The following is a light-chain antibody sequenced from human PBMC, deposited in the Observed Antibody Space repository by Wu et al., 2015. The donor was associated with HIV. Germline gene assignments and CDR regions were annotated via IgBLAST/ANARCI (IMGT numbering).Light chain of an antibody. CDR3: QQRSNFWT. CDR2: DAS. Sequence: EIVLTQSPATLSLSPGERATLSCRASQSVSSYIAWYQQKPGQAPRLLIYDASNRATGIPARFSGSGSGTDFTLTISSLEPEDFAVYYCQQRSNFWTFGQGTKVEIK. V-gene: IGKV3-11*01. J-gene: IGKJ1*01. CDR1: QSVSSY.